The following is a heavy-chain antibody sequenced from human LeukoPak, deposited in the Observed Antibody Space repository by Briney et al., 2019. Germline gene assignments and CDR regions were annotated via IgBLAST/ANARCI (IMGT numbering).Heavy chain of an antibody. CDR2: ISWNSGSI. CDR1: GFTFSSYA. Sequence: PGGSLRLSCAASGFTFSSYAMNWVRQAPGKGLEWVSGISWNSGSIGYADSVKGRFTISRDNAKNSLYLQMNSLRAEDTALYYCAKVDSSSWYSHSYFDYWGQGTLVTVSS. CDR3: AKVDSSSWYSHSYFDY. J-gene: IGHJ4*02. V-gene: IGHV3-9*01. D-gene: IGHD6-13*01.